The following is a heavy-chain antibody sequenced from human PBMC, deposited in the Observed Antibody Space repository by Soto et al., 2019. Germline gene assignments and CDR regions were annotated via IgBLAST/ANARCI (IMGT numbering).Heavy chain of an antibody. V-gene: IGHV3-15*01. CDR3: TTDGDCGGDCPIDY. J-gene: IGHJ4*02. D-gene: IGHD2-21*02. CDR2: IKSKTDGGTT. Sequence: PGGPLRIACSASGFTFSNAWMSWVRQAPGKGLEWVGRIKSKTDGGTTDYAAPVKGRFTISRDDSKNTLYLQMNSLKTEDTAVYYCTTDGDCGGDCPIDYWGQGTLVSVSS. CDR1: GFTFSNAW.